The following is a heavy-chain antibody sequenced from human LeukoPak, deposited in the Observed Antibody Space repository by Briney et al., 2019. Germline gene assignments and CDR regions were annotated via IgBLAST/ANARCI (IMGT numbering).Heavy chain of an antibody. D-gene: IGHD6-19*01. CDR3: ARDRSGWYYFGC. CDR2: ISTSGSSI. V-gene: IGHV3-48*03. J-gene: IGHJ4*02. Sequence: PGGSLRLSCAASGFTFSSYAMNWVRQAPGKGLEWVSYISTSGSSIYYADSVKGRFTMSRDNAKNSLFLEMNSLGAEDTAVYYCARDRSGWYYFGCWGQGVLVTVSS. CDR1: GFTFSSYA.